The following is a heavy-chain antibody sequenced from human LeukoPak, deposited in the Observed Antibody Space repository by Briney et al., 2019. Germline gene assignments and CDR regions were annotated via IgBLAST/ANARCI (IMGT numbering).Heavy chain of an antibody. D-gene: IGHD2-2*02. Sequence: SETLSLTCGVRGGSFSDYYWSWIRQHPGKGLEWIGYIYYSGSTYYNPSLKSRVTISVDTSKNQFSLKLSSVTAADTAVYYCARMVVPAAITVNWFDPWGQGTLVTVSS. CDR2: IYYSGST. V-gene: IGHV4-31*11. CDR1: GGSFSDYY. J-gene: IGHJ5*02. CDR3: ARMVVPAAITVNWFDP.